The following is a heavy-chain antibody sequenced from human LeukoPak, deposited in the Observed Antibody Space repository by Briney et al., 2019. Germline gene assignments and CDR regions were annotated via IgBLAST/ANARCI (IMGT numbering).Heavy chain of an antibody. V-gene: IGHV1-46*01. CDR1: GYTFTSYF. J-gene: IGHJ4*02. CDR3: ARDSADYGDYDY. Sequence: GASVKVSCKASGYTFTSYFMHWVRQAPGQGLDWMGIINPSGGSTSYAQKFQGRVTMTRDTSTSIVYMELSSLRSEDTAVYYCARDSADYGDYDYWGQGTLVTVSS. CDR2: INPSGGST. D-gene: IGHD4-17*01.